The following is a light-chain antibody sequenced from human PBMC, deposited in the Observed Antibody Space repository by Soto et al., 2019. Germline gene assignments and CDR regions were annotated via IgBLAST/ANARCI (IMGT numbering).Light chain of an antibody. CDR2: DAS. V-gene: IGKV1-39*01. J-gene: IGKJ2*01. CDR3: QQSDSTPYT. Sequence: DIQMTQSPSSLSASVGDRVTITCRPSQRITSYLNWYQQKPGKAPRLLIYDASSLLSGVPSRFSGSGSGTDFTLTIASLQPEDFSTYYCQQSDSTPYTFGQGT. CDR1: QRITSY.